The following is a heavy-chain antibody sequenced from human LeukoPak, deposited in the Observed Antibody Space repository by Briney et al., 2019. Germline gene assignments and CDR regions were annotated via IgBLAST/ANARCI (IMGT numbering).Heavy chain of an antibody. CDR2: ISSSSSYI. CDR1: GFTFSSYS. CDR3: ARDGDYYDSSGYSSYYYGMDV. J-gene: IGHJ6*02. V-gene: IGHV3-21*01. D-gene: IGHD3-22*01. Sequence: PGGSLRPSCAASGFTFSSYSMNWVRQAPGKGLEWVSSISSSSSYIYYADSVKGRFTISRDNAKNSLYLQMNSLRAEDTAVYYCARDGDYYDSSGYSSYYYGMDVWGQGTTVTVSS.